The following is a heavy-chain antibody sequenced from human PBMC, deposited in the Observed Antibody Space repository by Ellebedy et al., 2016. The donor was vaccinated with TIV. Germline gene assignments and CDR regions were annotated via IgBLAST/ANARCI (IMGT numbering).Heavy chain of an antibody. D-gene: IGHD1-26*01. Sequence: GESLKISCKGSGYSFTIYWIAWVRQMPGKGLEWMGIIYPGDSDTRYSPSFQGQVTISADKSISTAYLQWSSLKASDTAMYYCARQELQSEWELPLHYWGQGTLVTVSS. CDR3: ARQELQSEWELPLHY. V-gene: IGHV5-51*01. CDR2: IYPGDSDT. CDR1: GYSFTIYW. J-gene: IGHJ4*02.